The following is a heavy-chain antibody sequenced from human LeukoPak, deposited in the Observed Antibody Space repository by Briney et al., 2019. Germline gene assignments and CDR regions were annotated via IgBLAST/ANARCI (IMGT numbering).Heavy chain of an antibody. Sequence: ASVKVSCKASGYTFTGYYMHWVRQAPGQGLEWMGWINPNSGGTNYAQKFQGRVTMTRDTSISTAYMELNRLRSDDTAVYYCARGGHHRGYSGYDYPDYWGQGTLVTVSS. CDR3: ARGGHHRGYSGYDYPDY. CDR2: INPNSGGT. J-gene: IGHJ4*02. V-gene: IGHV1-2*02. CDR1: GYTFTGYY. D-gene: IGHD5-12*01.